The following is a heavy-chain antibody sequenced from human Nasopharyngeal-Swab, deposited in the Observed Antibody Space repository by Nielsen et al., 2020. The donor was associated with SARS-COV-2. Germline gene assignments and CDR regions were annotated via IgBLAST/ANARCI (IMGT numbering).Heavy chain of an antibody. CDR1: GYTFPSYA. CDR3: ARGPYYDFWSGYSGLDY. J-gene: IGHJ4*02. CDR2: INTNTGNP. V-gene: IGHV7-4-1*02. D-gene: IGHD3-3*01. Sequence: ASVKVSCKASGYTFPSYAMNWVRQAPGQGLEWMRWINTNTGNPTYAQGFTGRFVFSLDTSVSTAYLQISSLKAEDTAVFYCARGPYYDFWSGYSGLDYWGQGTLVTVSS.